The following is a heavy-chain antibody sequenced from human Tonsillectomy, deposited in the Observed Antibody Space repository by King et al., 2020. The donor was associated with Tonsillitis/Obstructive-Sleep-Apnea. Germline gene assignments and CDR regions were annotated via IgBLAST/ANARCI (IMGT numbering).Heavy chain of an antibody. D-gene: IGHD2-15*01. CDR3: ASTPHCIGCSSSLHFYGMDV. CDR2: ISGGGGGT. Sequence: VQLVESGGGLVQPGGSLRLSCAASGFTFSSYAMSWVRQAPGKGLEWVSAISGGGGGTYYAASVKGRFTILRDNSQNTLYLQMNSLRAEDTAFYYCASTPHCIGCSSSLHFYGMDVWGQGTTVTVSS. J-gene: IGHJ6*02. V-gene: IGHV3-23*04. CDR1: GFTFSSYA.